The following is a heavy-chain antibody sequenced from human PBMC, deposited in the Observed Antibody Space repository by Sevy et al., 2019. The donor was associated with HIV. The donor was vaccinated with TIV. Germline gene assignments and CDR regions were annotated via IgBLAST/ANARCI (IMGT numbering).Heavy chain of an antibody. CDR2: IYYSGST. J-gene: IGHJ4*02. D-gene: IGHD6-13*01. Sequence: SETLSLTCTVSGGSISSYYWSWIRQPPGKGLEWIGYIYYSGSTNYNPSLKSRVTISVDTSKNQFSLKLSSVTAADTAVYYCARLKGAAAGPGFHYWGQGTLVTVSS. V-gene: IGHV4-59*08. CDR1: GGSISSYY. CDR3: ARLKGAAAGPGFHY.